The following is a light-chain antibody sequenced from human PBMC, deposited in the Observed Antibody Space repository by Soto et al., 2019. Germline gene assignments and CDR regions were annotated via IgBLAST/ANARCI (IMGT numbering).Light chain of an antibody. Sequence: QSVLTQPPSASGTPGQTITISCSGSSFNIGRETVHWYQQFPGTAPKLLIYSTNTRSSGVPDRFSGSILGNKAALTITGAQADDESDYYCVLYMGSGIWVFGTGTKLTVL. J-gene: IGLJ1*01. CDR3: VLYMGSGIWV. V-gene: IGLV1-44*01. CDR1: SFNIGRET. CDR2: STN.